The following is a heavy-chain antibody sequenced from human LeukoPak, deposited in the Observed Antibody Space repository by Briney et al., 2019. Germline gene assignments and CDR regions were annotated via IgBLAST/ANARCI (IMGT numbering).Heavy chain of an antibody. D-gene: IGHD1-26*01. J-gene: IGHJ4*02. CDR2: ISSRSSYI. Sequence: GGSLRLSCAASGFTFSSYSMNWVRQAPGKGLEWVSSISSRSSYIFYADSVKGRFTISRDNSKNTLYLQMNSLRAEDTACYYXAXDXLXXLLDYXGQGTLVTVSS. CDR1: GFTFSSYS. V-gene: IGHV3-21*01. CDR3: AXDXLXXLLDY.